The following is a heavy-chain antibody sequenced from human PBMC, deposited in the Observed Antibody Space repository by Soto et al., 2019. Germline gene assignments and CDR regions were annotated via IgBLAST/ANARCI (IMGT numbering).Heavy chain of an antibody. V-gene: IGHV4-4*02. J-gene: IGHJ6*02. D-gene: IGHD3-3*01. CDR3: ARYLAGIITIFGVASYGMDV. Sequence: QVQLQESGPGLVKPSGTLSLTCAVSGGSISSSNWWSWVRQPPGKGLEWIGEIYHSGSTNYNPSLKSRVTRSVDKSKNQFSLKLSSVTAADTAVYYCARYLAGIITIFGVASYGMDVWGQGTTVTVSS. CDR1: GGSISSSNW. CDR2: IYHSGST.